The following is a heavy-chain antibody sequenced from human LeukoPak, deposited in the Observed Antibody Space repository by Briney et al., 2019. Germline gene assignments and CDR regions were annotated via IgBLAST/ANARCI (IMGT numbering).Heavy chain of an antibody. J-gene: IGHJ4*02. CDR1: GGSVSSGSYY. CDR2: IYYSGST. V-gene: IGHV4-61*01. Sequence: SETLSLTCTVSGGSVSSGSYYWSWIRQPPGKGLEWIGYIYYSGSTNYNPSPKSRVTISVDTSKNQFSLKLNSVTAADTAVYYCARFQSWIFGVVTDYFDYWGQGTLVTVSS. D-gene: IGHD3-3*01. CDR3: ARFQSWIFGVVTDYFDY.